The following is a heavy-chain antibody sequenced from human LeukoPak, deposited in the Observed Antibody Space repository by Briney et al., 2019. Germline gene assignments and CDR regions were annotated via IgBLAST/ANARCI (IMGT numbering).Heavy chain of an antibody. CDR3: AREDGDYDGYYFDY. J-gene: IGHJ4*02. V-gene: IGHV4-61*02. CDR1: GGSISSGSYY. Sequence: PSETLSLTCTVSGGSISSGSYYWSWIRQPAGKGLEWIGRIYTSGSTNYNPSLKSRVTISVDTSKNQFSLKLSSVTAADTAVYYCAREDGDYDGYYFDYWGQGTLVTVSS. CDR2: IYTSGST. D-gene: IGHD4-17*01.